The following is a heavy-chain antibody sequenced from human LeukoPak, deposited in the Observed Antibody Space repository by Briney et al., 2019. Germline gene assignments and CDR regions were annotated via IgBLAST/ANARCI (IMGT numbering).Heavy chain of an antibody. D-gene: IGHD3-22*01. J-gene: IGHJ4*02. Sequence: KPGGSLRLSCAASGFTFTTYSMNWVRQAPGKGLEWLSSIGSRSTSIYYADSVKGRFTISRDNAKNSLYLQMNSLRAEDTAVYYCARGGRGYYGDFDYWGQGTLVTVSS. V-gene: IGHV3-21*04. CDR2: IGSRSTSI. CDR3: ARGGRGYYGDFDY. CDR1: GFTFTTYS.